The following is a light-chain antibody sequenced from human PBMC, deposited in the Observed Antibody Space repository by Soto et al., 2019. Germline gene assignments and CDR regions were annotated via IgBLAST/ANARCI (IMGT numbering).Light chain of an antibody. CDR2: DAS. V-gene: IGKV3-11*01. Sequence: EIVLTQSPATLSLSPGERATLSCRASQSVSTFLAWYQQKPGQAPRLLIYDASNRSTGIPARFSGSGSGTDFTLTISSLELEDFAVYYCQQRSNWIFTFGPGTKVDMK. J-gene: IGKJ3*01. CDR3: QQRSNWIFT. CDR1: QSVSTF.